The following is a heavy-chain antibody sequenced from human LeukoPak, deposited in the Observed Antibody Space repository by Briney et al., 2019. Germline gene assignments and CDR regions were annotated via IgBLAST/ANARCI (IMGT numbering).Heavy chain of an antibody. J-gene: IGHJ4*02. CDR2: ISGSGGST. CDR3: AKLRIVGATEGIFDY. CDR1: GFTFSSYG. V-gene: IGHV3-23*01. Sequence: GGSLRLSCAASGFTFSSYGMSWVRQAPGKGLEWVSAISGSGGSTYYADSVKGRFTISRDNSKNTLYLQMNSLRAEDTAVYYCAKLRIVGATEGIFDYWGQGTLVTVSS. D-gene: IGHD1-26*01.